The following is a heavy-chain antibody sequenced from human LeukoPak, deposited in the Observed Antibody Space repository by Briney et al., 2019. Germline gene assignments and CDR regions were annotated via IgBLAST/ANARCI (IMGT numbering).Heavy chain of an antibody. Sequence: PGRSLRLSCAASGFIFSSYAIHWVRQAPGGGLQWVAVISYDGGHKFYADSVKGRFIISRDNSKNTLDLQMNSLRPEDTAVYYCARDQGDAGNRIKRDGHYMDVWGKGTTVSVSS. J-gene: IGHJ6*03. CDR2: ISYDGGHK. CDR1: GFIFSSYA. V-gene: IGHV3-30*01. CDR3: ARDQGDAGNRIKRDGHYMDV. D-gene: IGHD1-1*01.